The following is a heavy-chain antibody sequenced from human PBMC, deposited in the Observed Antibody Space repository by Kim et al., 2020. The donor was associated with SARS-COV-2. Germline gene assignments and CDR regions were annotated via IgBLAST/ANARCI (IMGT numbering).Heavy chain of an antibody. CDR1: GGSISSSSYY. J-gene: IGHJ4*02. CDR2: IYYSGST. Sequence: SETLSLTCTVSGGSISSSSYYWGWIRQPPGKGLEWIGSIYYSGSTYYNPSLKSRVTISVDTSKNQFSLKLSSVTAADTAVYYCARLVYSYAIDYWGQGTLVTVSS. V-gene: IGHV4-39*01. CDR3: ARLVYSYAIDY. D-gene: IGHD5-18*01.